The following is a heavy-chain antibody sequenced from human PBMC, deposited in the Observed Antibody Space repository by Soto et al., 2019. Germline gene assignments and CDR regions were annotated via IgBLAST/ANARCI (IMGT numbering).Heavy chain of an antibody. CDR3: GRDLATIFGGAY. V-gene: IGHV3-30*03. J-gene: IGHJ4*02. Sequence: GGSLRLSCAASGFTISSYGMHWVRQAPGKGLEWVALISYDGSYKYYADSVQGRFTISRDNSKNTLYLQMDSLYTGDTAVYYCGRDLATIFGGAYWGQGTLVTVSS. D-gene: IGHD3-3*01. CDR1: GFTISSYG. CDR2: ISYDGSYK.